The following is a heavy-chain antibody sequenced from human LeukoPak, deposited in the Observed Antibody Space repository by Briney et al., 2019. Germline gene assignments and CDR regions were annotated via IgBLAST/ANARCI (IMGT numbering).Heavy chain of an antibody. Sequence: SVKVSCKASGGTFSSYAISWVRQAPGQGLEWIGRIIPILGIANYAQKFQGRVTITAGKSTSTAYMELSSLRSEDTAVYYCARESYYYDSSGYYSTPLGYFDYWGQGTLVTVSS. V-gene: IGHV1-69*04. CDR2: IIPILGIA. CDR1: GGTFSSYA. CDR3: ARESYYYDSSGYYSTPLGYFDY. D-gene: IGHD3-22*01. J-gene: IGHJ4*02.